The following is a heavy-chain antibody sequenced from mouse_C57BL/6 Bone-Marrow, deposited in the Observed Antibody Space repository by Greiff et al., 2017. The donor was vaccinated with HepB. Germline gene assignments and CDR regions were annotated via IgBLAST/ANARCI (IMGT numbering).Heavy chain of an antibody. CDR2: IRNKANGYTT. J-gene: IGHJ4*01. V-gene: IGHV7-3*01. CDR3: AIRIYYPLYYAMDY. D-gene: IGHD6-1*01. Sequence: DVHLVESGGGLVQPGGSLSLSCAASGFTFTDYYMSWVRQPPGKALEWLGFIRNKANGYTTEYSASVKGRFTISRDNSQSILYLQMNALRAEDSATYYSAIRIYYPLYYAMDYWGQGTSVTVSS. CDR1: GFTFTDYY.